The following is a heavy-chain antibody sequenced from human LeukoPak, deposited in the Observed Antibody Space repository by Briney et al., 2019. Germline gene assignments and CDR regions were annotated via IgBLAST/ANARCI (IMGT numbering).Heavy chain of an antibody. J-gene: IGHJ4*02. D-gene: IGHD5-12*01. CDR3: AKDGLRRFFDY. CDR1: GFTFSSYG. CDR2: ISYDGSNK. V-gene: IGHV3-30*18. Sequence: GGSLRLSCAASGFTFSSYGMHWVRQAPGKGLGWVAVISYDGSNKYYADSVKGRFTISRDNSKNTLYLQMNSLRAEDTAVYYCAKDGLRRFFDYWGQGTLVTVSS.